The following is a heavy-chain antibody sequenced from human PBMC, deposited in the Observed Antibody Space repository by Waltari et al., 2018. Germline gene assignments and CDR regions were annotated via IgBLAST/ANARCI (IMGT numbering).Heavy chain of an antibody. D-gene: IGHD3-22*01. Sequence: EVQLVESGGGLVQPGRSLRLSCAASGFTFDDYAMHWVRQAPGKGLGWVSGISWNSGSIGYADSVKGRFTISRDNAKNSLYLQMNSLRAEDTALYYCAKGYYYDSSGSDYWGQGTLVTVSS. J-gene: IGHJ4*02. V-gene: IGHV3-9*01. CDR1: GFTFDDYA. CDR3: AKGYYYDSSGSDY. CDR2: ISWNSGSI.